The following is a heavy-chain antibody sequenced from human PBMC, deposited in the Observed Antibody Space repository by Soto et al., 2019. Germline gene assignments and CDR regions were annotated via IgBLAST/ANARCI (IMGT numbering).Heavy chain of an antibody. J-gene: IGHJ5*02. CDR1: GGSISSYY. D-gene: IGHD2-21*02. V-gene: IGHV4-59*01. CDR2: IYYSGST. Sequence: SETLSLTCTVSGGSISSYYWSWIRQPPGKGLEWIGYIYYSGSTNYNPSLKSRVTIPVDTSKNQFSLKLSSVTAADTAVYYCARDHRGVTSNWFDPWGQGTLVTVSS. CDR3: ARDHRGVTSNWFDP.